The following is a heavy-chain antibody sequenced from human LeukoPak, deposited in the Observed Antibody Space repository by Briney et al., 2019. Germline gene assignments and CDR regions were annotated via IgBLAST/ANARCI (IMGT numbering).Heavy chain of an antibody. V-gene: IGHV1-18*01. J-gene: IGHJ4*02. CDR3: ARSKGAARLPHQFDY. D-gene: IGHD6-6*01. CDR1: GYTFTSYG. CDR2: ISAYNGNT. Sequence: ASVKVSCKASGYTFTSYGISWVRQAPGQGLEWMGWISAYNGNTNYAQKLQGRVTMTTDTSTSTAYMELRSLRSDDTAVYYCARSKGAARLPHQFDYWGQGTLVTVSS.